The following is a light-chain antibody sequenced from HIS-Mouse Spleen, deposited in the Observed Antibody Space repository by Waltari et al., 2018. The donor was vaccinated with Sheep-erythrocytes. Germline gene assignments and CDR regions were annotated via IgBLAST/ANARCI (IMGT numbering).Light chain of an antibody. Sequence: QSALTQPRSVSGSPGQSVTISCTGTSSDVGGYNYVSWYQQHPGKAPKLMIYDVSKRPSGVPDRFSGSKSGNTASLTISGLQAEDEADYYCCLYAGSYNHVFATGTKVTVL. V-gene: IGLV2-11*01. CDR3: CLYAGSYNHV. CDR2: DVS. CDR1: SSDVGGYNY. J-gene: IGLJ1*01.